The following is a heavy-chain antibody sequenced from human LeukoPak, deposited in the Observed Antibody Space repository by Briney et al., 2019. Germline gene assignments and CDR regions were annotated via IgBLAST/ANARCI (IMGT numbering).Heavy chain of an antibody. V-gene: IGHV3-33*01. Sequence: GGSLRLSCAASGFTFSSYGMHWVRQAPGKGLEWVAVIWYDGSNKNYADSVKGRFTISRDNSKNTLYLQMNSLRAEDTAVYYCARDLVGIRPDYYYYGMDVWGQGTTVTVSS. D-gene: IGHD1-14*01. CDR1: GFTFSSYG. CDR2: IWYDGSNK. CDR3: ARDLVGIRPDYYYYGMDV. J-gene: IGHJ6*02.